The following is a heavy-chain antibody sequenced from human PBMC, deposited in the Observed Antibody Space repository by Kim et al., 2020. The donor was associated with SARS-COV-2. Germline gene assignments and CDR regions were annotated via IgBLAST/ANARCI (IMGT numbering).Heavy chain of an antibody. D-gene: IGHD3-9*01. CDR3: TSLHPSYYDILTGYYPYYYYGMDV. V-gene: IGHV3-73*01. J-gene: IGHJ6*02. CDR1: GFTFSGSA. Sequence: GGSLRLSCAASGFTFSGSAMHWVRQASGKGLEWVGRIRSKANSYATAYAASVKGRFTISRDDSKNTAYLQMNSLKTEDTAVYYCTSLHPSYYDILTGYYPYYYYGMDVWGQGTTVTVSS. CDR2: IRSKANSYAT.